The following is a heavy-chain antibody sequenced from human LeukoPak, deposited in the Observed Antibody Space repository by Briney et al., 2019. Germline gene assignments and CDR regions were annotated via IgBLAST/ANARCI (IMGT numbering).Heavy chain of an antibody. Sequence: SETLSLTCTVSGGSISSYYWSWIRQPPGKGLEWIGEINHSGSTNYNPSLKSRVTISVDTSKNQFSLKLSSVTAADTAVYYCARYNTMVRGVITWFDPWGQGTLVTVSS. CDR2: INHSGST. J-gene: IGHJ5*02. V-gene: IGHV4-34*01. CDR3: ARYNTMVRGVITWFDP. CDR1: GGSISSYY. D-gene: IGHD3-10*01.